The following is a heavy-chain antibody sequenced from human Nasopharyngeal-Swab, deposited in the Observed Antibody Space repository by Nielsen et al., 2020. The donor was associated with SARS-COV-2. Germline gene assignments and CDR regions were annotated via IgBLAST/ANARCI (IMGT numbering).Heavy chain of an antibody. D-gene: IGHD3-16*01. CDR1: GGSISSYY. Sequence: SDTLSLTGTVSGGSISSYYWSWIPQPPGKGLEWIGYIYYSGSTNYNPSLKRRVTISVDTSKNQFSLKLSSVTAADTAVYYCARHNDNGWFDPWGQGTLVTVSS. V-gene: IGHV4-59*08. J-gene: IGHJ5*02. CDR2: IYYSGST. CDR3: ARHNDNGWFDP.